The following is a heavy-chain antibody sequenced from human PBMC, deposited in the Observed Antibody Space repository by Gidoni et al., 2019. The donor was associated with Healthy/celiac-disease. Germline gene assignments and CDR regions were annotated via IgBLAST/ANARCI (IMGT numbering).Heavy chain of an antibody. CDR2: ISYDGSNK. J-gene: IGHJ4*02. Sequence: QVQLVESGGGVVQPGRSLRLSCAASGFTFSSYAMHWVRQAPGKGLEWVAVISYDGSNKYYSDSVKGRFTISRDKSKNTLYLQMNSLRAEDTAVYYCARDEGILWFGEHYFDYWGQGTLVTVSS. D-gene: IGHD3-10*01. CDR1: GFTFSSYA. CDR3: ARDEGILWFGEHYFDY. V-gene: IGHV3-30-3*01.